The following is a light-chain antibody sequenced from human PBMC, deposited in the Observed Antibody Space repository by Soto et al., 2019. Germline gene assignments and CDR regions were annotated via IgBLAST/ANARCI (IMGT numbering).Light chain of an antibody. CDR1: QGINNY. CDR3: KKYNSAPFG. Sequence: DIQMTQSPSSLSASVGDSVTITCRASQGINNYLAWYQQKPGKVPKLLIYAASTLQSGVPSRFSGSGSETDFTLTISILQPEDVATYYCKKYNSAPFGFGQGTRLEIK. J-gene: IGKJ5*01. V-gene: IGKV1-27*01. CDR2: AAS.